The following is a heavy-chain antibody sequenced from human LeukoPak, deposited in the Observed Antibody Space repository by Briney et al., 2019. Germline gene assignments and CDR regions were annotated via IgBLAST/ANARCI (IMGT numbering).Heavy chain of an antibody. CDR2: ISPDGSYT. J-gene: IGHJ4*02. V-gene: IGHV3-11*05. CDR1: GFIFSDFY. CDR3: WSDQGSGVFDY. Sequence: GGSLRLSCAGSGFIFSDFYINWIRQSPGKGLEWLAYISPDGSYTTYGDSVKGRFVISRDNAKNSVSLQMNSLRVEDTAVYFCWSDQGSGVFDYWGQGARSPS.